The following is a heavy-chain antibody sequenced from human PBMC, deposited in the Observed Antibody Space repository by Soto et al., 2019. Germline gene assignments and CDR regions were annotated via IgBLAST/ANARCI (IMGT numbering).Heavy chain of an antibody. CDR2: IYYSGST. V-gene: IGHV4-30-4*01. Sequence: PSETLSLTCTVSGGSISSGDYYWSWIRQPPGKGLEWIGYIYYSGSTYYNPSLKSRVTISVDTPKNQFSLKLSSVTAADTAVDNCANNWSWGSLVHRGQRTLVTFSS. D-gene: IGHD1-1*01. J-gene: IGHJ4*02. CDR3: ANNWSWGSLVH. CDR1: GGSISSGDYY.